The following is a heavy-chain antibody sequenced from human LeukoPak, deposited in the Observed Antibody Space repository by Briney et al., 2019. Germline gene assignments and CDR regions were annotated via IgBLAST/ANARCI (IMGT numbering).Heavy chain of an antibody. D-gene: IGHD1-1*01. J-gene: IGHJ4*02. CDR1: GGTFSSYA. V-gene: IGHV1-69*13. CDR3: ARAGTITTTGLDY. Sequence: SVKVSCKASGGTFSSYAISWVRQAPGQGLEWMGGIIPIFGTANYAQKFQGRVTITAGESTSTAYMELSSLRSEDTAVYYCARAGTITTTGLDYWGQGTLVTVSS. CDR2: IIPIFGTA.